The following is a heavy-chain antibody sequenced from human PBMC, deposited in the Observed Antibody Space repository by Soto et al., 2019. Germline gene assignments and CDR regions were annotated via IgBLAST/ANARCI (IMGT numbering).Heavy chain of an antibody. V-gene: IGHV5-51*01. CDR2: IYPGDSDT. CDR1: GYSFTSYW. Sequence: GSLKISCKGSGYSFTSYWIGWVRQMPGKGLEWMGIIYPGDSDTRYSPSFQGQVTISADKSISTAYLQWSSLKASDTAMYYCARPRITYCTNGVCPKYYYYYYGMDVWGQGTTVTVSS. J-gene: IGHJ6*02. D-gene: IGHD2-8*01. CDR3: ARPRITYCTNGVCPKYYYYYYGMDV.